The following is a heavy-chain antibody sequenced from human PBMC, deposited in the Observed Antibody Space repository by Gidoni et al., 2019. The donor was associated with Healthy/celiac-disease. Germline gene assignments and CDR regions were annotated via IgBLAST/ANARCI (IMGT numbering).Heavy chain of an antibody. Sequence: QVQLVQSGAEVKMPGASVKVSCKASGYPVTGYYMHWVRQAPGQGLEWMGRVNPNSGGTNYAQKFQGWVTMTRDTSISTAYMELSRLRSDDTAVYYCARDGGGGMFAFDIWGQGTMVTVSS. D-gene: IGHD3-16*01. CDR3: ARDGGGGMFAFDI. V-gene: IGHV1-2*04. J-gene: IGHJ3*02. CDR2: VNPNSGGT. CDR1: GYPVTGYY.